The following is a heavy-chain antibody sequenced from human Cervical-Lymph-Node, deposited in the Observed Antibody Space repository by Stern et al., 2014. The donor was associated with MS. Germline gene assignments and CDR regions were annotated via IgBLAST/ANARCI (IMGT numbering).Heavy chain of an antibody. CDR3: AIDTSSPERSDW. V-gene: IGHV3-53*01. CDR1: GFTVSRDY. J-gene: IGHJ4*02. CDR2: ITNFGST. Sequence: VQLVQSGGGVIQPGGSLRLSCTASGFTVSRDYMTWVRQAPGKGLEWVSLITNFGSTFYTDSVKGRFTISRDDSKNTVYLHMTSLRAEDTAMYYCAIDTSSPERSDWWGQGTLVTVSS. D-gene: IGHD1-1*01.